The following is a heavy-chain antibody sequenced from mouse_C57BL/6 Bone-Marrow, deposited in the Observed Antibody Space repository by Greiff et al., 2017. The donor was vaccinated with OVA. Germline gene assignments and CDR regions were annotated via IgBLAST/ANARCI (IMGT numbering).Heavy chain of an antibody. D-gene: IGHD2-3*01. CDR2: IYPGDGDT. V-gene: IGHV1-82*01. Sequence: VQLQQSGPELVKPGASVKISCKASGYAFSSSWMNWAKQRPRKGLEWIGRIYPGDGDTNYNGKFKGKATLTADKSSSTAYMQLSSLTSEDSAVYSCASGYYEAMDYWGQGTSVTVSS. J-gene: IGHJ4*01. CDR1: GYAFSSSW. CDR3: ASGYYEAMDY.